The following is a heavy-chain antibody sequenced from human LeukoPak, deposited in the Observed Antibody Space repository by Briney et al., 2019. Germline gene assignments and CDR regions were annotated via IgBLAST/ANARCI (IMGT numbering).Heavy chain of an antibody. V-gene: IGHV4-34*01. Sequence: PSETLSLTCAVYGGSFSDYCWSWIRQPPGKGLEWIGEINDRGSTNYNPSLKSRVTISVDTSKNQFSLRLSSVTAADTAVYYCAGFGNWIAFDPWGQGTLVTVSS. CDR3: AGFGNWIAFDP. J-gene: IGHJ5*02. CDR2: INDRGST. CDR1: GGSFSDYC. D-gene: IGHD1-20*01.